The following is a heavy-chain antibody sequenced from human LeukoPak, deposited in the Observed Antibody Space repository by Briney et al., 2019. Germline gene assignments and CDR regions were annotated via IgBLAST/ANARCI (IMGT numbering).Heavy chain of an antibody. CDR3: ASGGMSSSWYVEY. J-gene: IGHJ4*02. CDR2: ISHAGSNT. D-gene: IGHD6-13*01. CDR1: GFTFSNAW. V-gene: IGHV3-30-3*01. Sequence: GGSLRLSCAASGFTFSNAWMSWVRQAPGKGLEWVAVISHAGSNTFYADSVKGRFTISRDNSKNTLYLQIDGLRPEDTAVYYCASGGMSSSWYVEYWGQGTLVTVSS.